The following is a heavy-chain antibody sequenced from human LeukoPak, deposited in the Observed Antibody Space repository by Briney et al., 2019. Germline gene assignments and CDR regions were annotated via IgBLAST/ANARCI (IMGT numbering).Heavy chain of an antibody. CDR1: GGPFSGYY. V-gene: IGHV4-34*01. J-gene: IGHJ4*02. Sequence: SETLPLTXAVYGGPFSGYYWSWIRQPPGKGLEWIGEINHSGSTNYNPSLKSRVTISVDTSKNQFSLKLSSVTAADTAVYYCARGRFVLYYYDSSGSRTFDYWGQGTLVTVSS. D-gene: IGHD3-22*01. CDR2: INHSGST. CDR3: ARGRFVLYYYDSSGSRTFDY.